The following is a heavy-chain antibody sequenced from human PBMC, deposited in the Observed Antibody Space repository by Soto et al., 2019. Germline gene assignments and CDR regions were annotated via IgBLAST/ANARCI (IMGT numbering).Heavy chain of an antibody. J-gene: IGHJ4*02. D-gene: IGHD2-2*01. Sequence: ASVKVSCKASGYTFTTYDINWVRQAPGQGLEWMGWMNPHSGNTDYAQKFQGRVTMTRTTSISTAYMELSSLRSEDTAMYYCASDLYCKSTTCPDYWGQGTLVTSPQ. CDR1: GYTFTTYD. CDR3: ASDLYCKSTTCPDY. V-gene: IGHV1-8*01. CDR2: MNPHSGNT.